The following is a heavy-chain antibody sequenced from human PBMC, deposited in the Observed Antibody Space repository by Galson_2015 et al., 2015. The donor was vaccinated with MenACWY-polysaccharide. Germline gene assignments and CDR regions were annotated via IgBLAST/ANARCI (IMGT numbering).Heavy chain of an antibody. CDR2: VSGSSDAT. Sequence: SLRLSCAASGFTFSNYFMTWVRQAPGKGLQWVATVSGSSDATYYADSVKGRFTISRDNSKSTLYLQMNSLRVEDTAVYYCANTLLLVTDGTSTSCPGYFHLWGQGTLVTVSS. D-gene: IGHD1-7*01. CDR1: GFTFSNYF. CDR3: ANTLLLVTDGTSTSCPGYFHL. V-gene: IGHV3-23*01. J-gene: IGHJ1*01.